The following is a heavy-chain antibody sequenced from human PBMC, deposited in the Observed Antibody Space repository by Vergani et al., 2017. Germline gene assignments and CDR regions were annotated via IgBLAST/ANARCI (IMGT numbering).Heavy chain of an antibody. CDR1: GFTFNHYA. D-gene: IGHD5-12*01. CDR2: ISGSCGST. CDR3: AKANPRNSGYDYLYYYHAMDV. V-gene: IGHV3-23*01. J-gene: IGHJ6*02. Sequence: EVQLLESGGDLVQPGGSLRLSCEASGFTFNHYAMNWVRQAPGKGLDWVSGISGSCGSTYYAGSVKGRFTISRDSSKNTLYLQMNSLSAGDTAVYYCAKANPRNSGYDYLYYYHAMDVWGQGTTVTVSS.